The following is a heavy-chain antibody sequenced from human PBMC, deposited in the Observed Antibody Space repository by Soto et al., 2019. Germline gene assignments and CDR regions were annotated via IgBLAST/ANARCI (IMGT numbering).Heavy chain of an antibody. D-gene: IGHD4-4*01. CDR3: ARHSYYSNPLRFDP. CDR1: GGSITGYY. V-gene: IGHV4-59*08. CDR2: IHYSGST. Sequence: QVQLQESGPGLVQPSETLSLTCTVSGGSITGYYWSWIRQPPGKGPEWIGNIHYSGSTNYNPSLTRRVTISLNTSKSQFSLRLSSVTAAETAVYYCARHSYYSNPLRFDPWGQGTLVTVSS. J-gene: IGHJ5*02.